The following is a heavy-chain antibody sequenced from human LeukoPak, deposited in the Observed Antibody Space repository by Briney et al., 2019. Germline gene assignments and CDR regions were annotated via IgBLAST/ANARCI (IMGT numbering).Heavy chain of an antibody. CDR3: ARGRVVVVPAADAGYYYYYYMDV. J-gene: IGHJ6*03. CDR2: INHSGST. CDR1: GGSFSGYY. D-gene: IGHD2-2*01. Sequence: SETLSLTCAVYGGSFSGYYWSWIRQPPGKGLEWIGEINHSGSTNYNPSLKSRVTISVDTSKNQFSLKLSSVTAADTAVYYCARGRVVVVPAADAGYYYYYYMDVWGKGTTVTVSS. V-gene: IGHV4-34*01.